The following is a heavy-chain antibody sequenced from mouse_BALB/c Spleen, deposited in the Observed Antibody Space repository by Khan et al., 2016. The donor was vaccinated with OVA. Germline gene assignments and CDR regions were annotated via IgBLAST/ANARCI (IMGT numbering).Heavy chain of an antibody. Sequence: QVQLKESGPGLVAPSQSLSITCTVSGFSLTNYGVSWVRQPPRKGLEWLGVIWGDGSTNYYSALISRLSINKDKSKSQVFIILNSLQTEDSATYYCAIIYYCYGWFAYWGQGTLVTVSA. D-gene: IGHD2-2*01. V-gene: IGHV2-3*01. CDR1: GFSLTNYG. CDR2: IWGDGST. CDR3: AIIYYCYGWFAY. J-gene: IGHJ3*01.